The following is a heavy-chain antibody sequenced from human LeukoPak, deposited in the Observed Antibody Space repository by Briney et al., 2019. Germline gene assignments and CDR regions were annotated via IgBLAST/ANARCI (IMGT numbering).Heavy chain of an antibody. CDR3: ARGVVVAAIVGVDDAFDI. J-gene: IGHJ3*02. D-gene: IGHD2-15*01. V-gene: IGHV1-18*01. CDR2: ISAYNGNT. CDR1: GYTFTSYG. Sequence: ASVKVSCKASGYTFTSYGISWVRQAPGQGLERMGWISAYNGNTNYAQKLQGRVTMTTDTSTSTAYMELRSLRSDDTAVYYCARGVVVAAIVGVDDAFDIWGQGTMVTVSS.